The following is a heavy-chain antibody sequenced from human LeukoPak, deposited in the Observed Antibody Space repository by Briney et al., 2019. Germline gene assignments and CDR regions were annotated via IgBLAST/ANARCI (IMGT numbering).Heavy chain of an antibody. CDR1: GFTFSSYG. D-gene: IGHD1-26*01. CDR2: IRYDGSNK. V-gene: IGHV3-30*02. Sequence: GGSLRLSCAASGFTFSSYGMHWVRQAPGKGLEWVAFIRYDGSNKYYADSVKGRFTISRDNSKNTLYLQMNSLRAEDTAVYYCAKTRRDGRYYFDYWGQGTLVTVSS. CDR3: AKTRRDGRYYFDY. J-gene: IGHJ4*02.